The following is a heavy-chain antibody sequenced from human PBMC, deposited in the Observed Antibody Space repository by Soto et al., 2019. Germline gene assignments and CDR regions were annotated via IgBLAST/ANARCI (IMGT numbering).Heavy chain of an antibody. J-gene: IGHJ6*02. CDR1: GFTFSSYA. V-gene: IGHV3-23*01. CDR2: ISGSGGST. CDR3: ARVNRYYFAMDV. Sequence: EVQLLESGGGLVQPGGSLRLSCAASGFTFSSYAMSWVRQAPGKGLEWVSAISGSGGSTYYADSVKGRFTISRDNSKNSLYLQMNSLRAEDTAVYYCARVNRYYFAMDVWGQGTTVTVSS.